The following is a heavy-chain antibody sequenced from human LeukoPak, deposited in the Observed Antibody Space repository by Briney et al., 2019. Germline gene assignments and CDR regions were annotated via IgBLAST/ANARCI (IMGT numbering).Heavy chain of an antibody. J-gene: IGHJ4*02. CDR2: ISGSGGST. CDR1: GFTSSSYA. V-gene: IGHV3-23*01. Sequence: GGSLRLSCAASGFTSSSYAMSWVRQAPGKGLEWVSAISGSGGSTYYADSVKGRFTISRDNSKNTLYLQMNSLRAEDTAVYYCAKVPKVVVVITDYFDYWGQGTLVTVSS. CDR3: AKVPKVVVVITDYFDY. D-gene: IGHD3-22*01.